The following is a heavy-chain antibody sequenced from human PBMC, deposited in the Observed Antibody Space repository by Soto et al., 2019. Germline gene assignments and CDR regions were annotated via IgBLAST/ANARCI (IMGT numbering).Heavy chain of an antibody. D-gene: IGHD3-9*01. CDR2: IYWDDDK. CDR1: GFSLSTSGVG. Sequence: QITLKESGPTLVKPTQTLTLTCTFSGFSLSTSGVGVGWIRQPPGKALEWLALIYWDDDKRYSPSLKSRLTITKEPSTNQAVLTMTNMDPVDTATYYCARMGRYYDILTGYSWTIDYWGQGTLVTVSS. CDR3: ARMGRYYDILTGYSWTIDY. J-gene: IGHJ4*02. V-gene: IGHV2-5*02.